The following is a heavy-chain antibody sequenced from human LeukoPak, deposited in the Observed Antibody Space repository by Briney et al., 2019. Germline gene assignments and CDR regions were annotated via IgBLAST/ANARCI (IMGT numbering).Heavy chain of an antibody. J-gene: IGHJ6*02. V-gene: IGHV3-33*08. CDR1: GFTFSSYA. D-gene: IGHD4-17*01. Sequence: GGSLRLSCAASGFTFSSYAMSWVRQAPGKGLEWVAVIWYDGSNKYYADSVKGRFTISRDNSKNTLYLQMNSLRAEDTAVYYCARDPTVTEYGMDVWGQGTTVTVSS. CDR2: IWYDGSNK. CDR3: ARDPTVTEYGMDV.